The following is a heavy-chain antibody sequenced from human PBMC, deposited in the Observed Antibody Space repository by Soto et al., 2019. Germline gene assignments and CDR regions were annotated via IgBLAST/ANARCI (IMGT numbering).Heavy chain of an antibody. CDR3: ARDFYIVGATWSYFDY. Sequence: SQTLSLTCAISGDSVSSNSAAWNWIRQSPSRGLEWLGRTYYRSKWYNDYAVSVKSRITINPDTSKNQFSLQLNSVTPEDTAVYYCARDFYIVGATWSYFDYWGQGTLVTVSS. CDR1: GDSVSSNSAA. J-gene: IGHJ4*02. V-gene: IGHV6-1*01. D-gene: IGHD1-26*01. CDR2: TYYRSKWYN.